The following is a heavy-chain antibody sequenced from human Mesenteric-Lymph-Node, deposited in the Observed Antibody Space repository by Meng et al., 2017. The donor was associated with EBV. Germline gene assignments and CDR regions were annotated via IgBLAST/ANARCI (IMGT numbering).Heavy chain of an antibody. CDR1: GFTFTDYA. D-gene: IGHD3-9*01. CDR2: ISQTGGST. CDR3: AKGGYFGTPRY. V-gene: IGHV3-23*01. Sequence: EGQVLEAGGGLVQPGGSLRLSCAASGFTFTDYAMTWVRQAPGKGLEWVSGISQTGGSTYYADSVKGRFIISRDNSKDTVYLQMSSLRAEDTAVYFCAKGGYFGTPRYWGQGTLVTVSS. J-gene: IGHJ4*02.